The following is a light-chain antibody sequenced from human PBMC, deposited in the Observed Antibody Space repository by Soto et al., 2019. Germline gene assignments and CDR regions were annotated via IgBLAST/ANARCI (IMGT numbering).Light chain of an antibody. Sequence: IQRNESPSTLSGSVGDRVIITCGASQSIGSWLAWYQQQPGKVPKILIYTASTLQSGVPSRFSGSGSGAEFTLTISRLKTEDFATYYCQQYNTYTWTFGQGTKVDIK. J-gene: IGKJ1*01. CDR1: QSIGSW. CDR3: QQYNTYTWT. V-gene: IGKV1-5*03. CDR2: TAS.